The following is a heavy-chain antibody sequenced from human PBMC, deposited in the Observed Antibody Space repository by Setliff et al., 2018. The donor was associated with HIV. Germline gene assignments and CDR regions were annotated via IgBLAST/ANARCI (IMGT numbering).Heavy chain of an antibody. Sequence: PGGSLRLSCAASGFTFSSYAMSWVRQAPGKGLEWVSAISGSGGSTYYADSVKGRFTISRDNSKNTLYLQMNSLRAEDTAIYYCARRTGDDWYYFDYWGQGTLVTVSS. CDR2: ISGSGGST. D-gene: IGHD3-9*01. J-gene: IGHJ4*02. V-gene: IGHV3-23*01. CDR3: ARRTGDDWYYFDY. CDR1: GFTFSSYA.